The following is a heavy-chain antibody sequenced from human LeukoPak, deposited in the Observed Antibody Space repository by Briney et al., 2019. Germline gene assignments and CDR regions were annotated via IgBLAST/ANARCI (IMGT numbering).Heavy chain of an antibody. D-gene: IGHD6-13*01. CDR1: GYSFTSYW. J-gene: IGHJ6*03. CDR3: ARYRGYSSSWYSAKYYYYMDV. Sequence: GESLKISCKGSGYSFTSYWIGWVRQMPGKGLEWMGIIYPGDSDTRYSPSFQGQVTISADKSISTAYLQWSSLKASDTAMYYCARYRGYSSSWYSAKYYYYMDVWGKGTTVTVSS. CDR2: IYPGDSDT. V-gene: IGHV5-51*01.